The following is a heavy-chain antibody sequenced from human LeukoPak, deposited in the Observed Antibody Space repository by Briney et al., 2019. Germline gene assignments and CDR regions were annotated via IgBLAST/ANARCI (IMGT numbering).Heavy chain of an antibody. CDR2: ISAGGITT. J-gene: IGHJ6*03. D-gene: IGHD2-2*01. V-gene: IGHV3-23*01. CDR3: AKDRRPAGGYYMDV. CDR1: GFTFGSYS. Sequence: GGSLRLSCAASGFTFGSYSMSWVRQAPGKGLEWVSVISAGGITTYYADPVKGRFTISRDNSKTRLYLQMNSLRAEDTAGYYCAKDRRPAGGYYMDVWGKGSTVIVSS.